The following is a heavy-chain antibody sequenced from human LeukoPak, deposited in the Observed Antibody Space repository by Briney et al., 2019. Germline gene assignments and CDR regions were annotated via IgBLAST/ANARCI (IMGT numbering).Heavy chain of an antibody. CDR1: GYTFTGYY. CDR3: ARDNYYDSSGYYPLDY. Sequence: ASVKVSCKASGYTFTGYYLHWVRQAPGQGLEWMGWMNPNSGGSNSAQKFQGRVTMTTDTSTSTAYMELRSLRSDDTAVYYCARDNYYDSSGYYPLDYWGQGTLVTVSS. V-gene: IGHV1-2*02. J-gene: IGHJ4*02. D-gene: IGHD3-22*01. CDR2: MNPNSGGS.